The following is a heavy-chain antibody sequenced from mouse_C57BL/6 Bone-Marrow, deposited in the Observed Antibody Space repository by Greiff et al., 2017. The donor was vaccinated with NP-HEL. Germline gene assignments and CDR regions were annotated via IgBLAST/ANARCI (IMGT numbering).Heavy chain of an antibody. Sequence: QVQLKESGAELARPGASVKMSCKASGYTFTSYTMHWVKQRPGQGLEWIGYINPSSGYTKYNQKFKDKATLTADKSSSTAYMQLSSLTSEDSAVYYCARGGYPMDYWGQGTSVTVSS. CDR3: ARGGYPMDY. CDR2: INPSSGYT. V-gene: IGHV1-4*01. J-gene: IGHJ4*01. CDR1: GYTFTSYT.